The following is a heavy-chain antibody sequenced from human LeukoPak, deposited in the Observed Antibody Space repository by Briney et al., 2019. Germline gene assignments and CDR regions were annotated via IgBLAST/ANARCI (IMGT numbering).Heavy chain of an antibody. CDR2: IIPIFGTA. CDR3: ARDQVIAARSSYGMDV. V-gene: IGHV1-69*13. D-gene: IGHD6-6*01. CDR1: GGTFSSYA. Sequence: SVKVSCKASGGTFSSYAISWVRQAPGQGLEWMGGIIPIFGTANYAQKFQGRVTITADESTSTAYMELSSLRPEDTAVYYCARDQVIAARSSYGMDVWGQGTTVTVSS. J-gene: IGHJ6*02.